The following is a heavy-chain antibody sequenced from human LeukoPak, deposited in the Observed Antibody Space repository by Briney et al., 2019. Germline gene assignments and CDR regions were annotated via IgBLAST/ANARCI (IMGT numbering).Heavy chain of an antibody. CDR3: AKGGFGELLRTHFDY. J-gene: IGHJ4*02. D-gene: IGHD3-10*01. CDR2: ISGSGGST. Sequence: QAGGSLRLSCAASGFTFSSYAMSWVRQAPGKGLEWVSAISGSGGSTYYADSVKGRFTISRDNSKNTLYLQMNSLRAEDTAVYYCAKGGFGELLRTHFDYWGQGTLVTVSS. V-gene: IGHV3-23*01. CDR1: GFTFSSYA.